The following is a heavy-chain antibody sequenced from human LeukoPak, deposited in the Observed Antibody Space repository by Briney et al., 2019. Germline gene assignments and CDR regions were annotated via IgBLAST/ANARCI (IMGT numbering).Heavy chain of an antibody. Sequence: SETLSLTCTVSGGSVSSGSYYWSWIRQPPGKGLEWIGYIYYSGSTIYNPSLKSRVTISVDTSKNQFSLKLSSVTAADTAVYYCARVTLRTDAFDIWGQGTMVTVSS. J-gene: IGHJ3*02. CDR1: GGSVSSGSYY. V-gene: IGHV4-61*01. CDR2: IYYSGST. CDR3: ARVTLRTDAFDI. D-gene: IGHD5-12*01.